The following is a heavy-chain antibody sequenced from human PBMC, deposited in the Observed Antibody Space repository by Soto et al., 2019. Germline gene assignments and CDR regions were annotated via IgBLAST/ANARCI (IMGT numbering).Heavy chain of an antibody. Sequence: PGGSLRLSCVASGFAFRSYGMNWVRQAPGKGLEWVSSISTSSSSIYYTDSVKGRFTISRDNARNSLYLQMNSLRAEDTAVYYCARDRTRNRAFSPQDYYGMDVWGQGTTVTVSS. CDR3: ARDRTRNRAFSPQDYYGMDV. J-gene: IGHJ6*02. V-gene: IGHV3-21*06. D-gene: IGHD3-3*02. CDR1: GFAFRSYG. CDR2: ISTSSSSI.